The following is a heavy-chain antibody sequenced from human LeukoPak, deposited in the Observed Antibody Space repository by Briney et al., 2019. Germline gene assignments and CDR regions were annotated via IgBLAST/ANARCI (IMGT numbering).Heavy chain of an antibody. CDR2: ISAYNGNT. CDR3: ARFLYCSGGSCYPLGGFDY. D-gene: IGHD2-15*01. V-gene: IGHV1-18*01. J-gene: IGHJ4*02. CDR1: GYSFVGYG. Sequence: ASVKVSCRASGYSFVGYGITWVRQAPGQGLEWMGWISAYNGNTNYAQKLQGRVTMTTDTSTSTAYMELRSLRSDDTAVYYCARFLYCSGGSCYPLGGFDYWGQGTLVTVSS.